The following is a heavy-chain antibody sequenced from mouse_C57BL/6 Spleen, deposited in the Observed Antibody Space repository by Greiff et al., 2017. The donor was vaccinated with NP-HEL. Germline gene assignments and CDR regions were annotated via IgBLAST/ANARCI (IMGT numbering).Heavy chain of an antibody. CDR2: IDPSDSYT. V-gene: IGHV1-59*01. Sequence: QVQLQQSGAELVRPGTSVKLSCKASGYTFTSYWMHWVKQRPGQGLEWIGVIDPSDSYTNYNQKFKGKATLTVDTSSSTAYMQLSSLTSEDSAVYYCARSDYDGAWFAYWGQGTLVTVSA. CDR1: GYTFTSYW. D-gene: IGHD2-4*01. J-gene: IGHJ3*01. CDR3: ARSDYDGAWFAY.